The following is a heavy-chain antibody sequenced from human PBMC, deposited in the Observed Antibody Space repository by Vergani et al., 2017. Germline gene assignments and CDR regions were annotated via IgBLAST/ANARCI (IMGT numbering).Heavy chain of an antibody. V-gene: IGHV4-59*01. CDR1: GGSISSYY. CDR3: ARGRFLEWFPGHYXFDY. CDR2: IYYSGST. J-gene: IGHJ4*02. D-gene: IGHD3-3*01. Sequence: QVQLQESGPGLVKPSETLSLTCTVSGGSISSYYWSWIRQPPGKGLEWIGYIYYSGSTNYNPSLKSRVTISVDTSKNQFSLKLSSVTAADTAVYYCARGRFLEWFPGHYXFDYWGQGTLVTVSS.